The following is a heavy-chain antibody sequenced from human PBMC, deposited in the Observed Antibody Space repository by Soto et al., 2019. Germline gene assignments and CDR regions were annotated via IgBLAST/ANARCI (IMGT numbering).Heavy chain of an antibody. CDR1: GFCGNRCY. V-gene: IGHV3-53*01. J-gene: IGHJ4*02. CDR2: IYSGGST. CDR3: AKRSGSGWSGVTYFYY. D-gene: IGHD6-19*01. Sequence: VSCPVGGFCGNRCYTCCVNQTRGKGLEWVSLIYSGGSTYYAASVKGRFTISRDNSRNTLYLQMNSLRAEDTAVYYCAKRSGSGWSGVTYFYYWGQGTLVTVSS.